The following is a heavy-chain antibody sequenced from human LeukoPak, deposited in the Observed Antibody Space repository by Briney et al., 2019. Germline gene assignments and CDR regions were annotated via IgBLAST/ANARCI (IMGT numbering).Heavy chain of an antibody. Sequence: PSETLSLTCAVYGGSFSGYYWSWIRQPPGKGLEWIGEINHSGSTNYNPSLKSRVTISVDTSKNQFSLKLSSVTAADTAVYYCARARVAGTVPFDPWGQGTLVTVSS. CDR1: GGSFSGYY. V-gene: IGHV4-34*01. J-gene: IGHJ5*02. CDR2: INHSGST. D-gene: IGHD6-19*01. CDR3: ARARVAGTVPFDP.